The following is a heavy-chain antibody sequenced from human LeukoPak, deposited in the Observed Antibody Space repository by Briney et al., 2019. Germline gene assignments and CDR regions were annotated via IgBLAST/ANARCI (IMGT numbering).Heavy chain of an antibody. Sequence: GESLKISCKGSGYSFTNYWIGWVRQMPGKGLEWMGIVFPGDSGTRYSPSSQGQVTISADKSISTAYLQWSSLKASDTAMFYCTRHTDIYASPDYWGQGTLVTVSS. CDR1: GYSFTNYW. CDR3: TRHTDIYASPDY. V-gene: IGHV5-51*01. J-gene: IGHJ4*02. D-gene: IGHD3-10*01. CDR2: VFPGDSGT.